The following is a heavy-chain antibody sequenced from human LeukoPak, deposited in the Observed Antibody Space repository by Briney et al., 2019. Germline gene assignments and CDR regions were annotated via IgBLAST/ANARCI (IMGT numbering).Heavy chain of an antibody. D-gene: IGHD3-16*01. J-gene: IGHJ4*02. CDR1: GFTFSSYG. CDR3: AKEGKYYDYVWGTLGV. Sequence: GGSLRLSCAASGFTFSSYGMHWVRQAPGKGLEWVAFIRYDGSNKYYADSVKGRFTISRDNSKNTLYLQMNSLRAEDTAVYYCAKEGKYYDYVWGTLGVWGQGTLVTVSS. CDR2: IRYDGSNK. V-gene: IGHV3-30*02.